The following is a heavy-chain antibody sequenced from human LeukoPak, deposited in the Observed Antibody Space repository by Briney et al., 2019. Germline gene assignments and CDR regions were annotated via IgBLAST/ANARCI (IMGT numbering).Heavy chain of an antibody. Sequence: RASETLSLTCTVSGGSISSYYWSWIRQPPGKGLEWIGEINHSGSTNYNPSLKSRVTISVDTSRNQFSLKLSSVTAADTAVYYCAREHCSSTSCLQTFDYWGQGTLVTVSS. J-gene: IGHJ4*02. CDR2: INHSGST. CDR3: AREHCSSTSCLQTFDY. V-gene: IGHV4-34*01. CDR1: GGSISSYY. D-gene: IGHD2-2*01.